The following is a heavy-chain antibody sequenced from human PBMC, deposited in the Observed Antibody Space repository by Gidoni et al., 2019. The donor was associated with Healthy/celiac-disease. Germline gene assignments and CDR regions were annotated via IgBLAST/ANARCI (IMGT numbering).Heavy chain of an antibody. CDR1: GGSLSSYY. D-gene: IGHD1-20*01. Sequence: QVQLQESGPGLVKPSETLSLTCTVSGGSLSSYYWSWIRQPPGKGLEWIGYIYYSGSTNYNPSFKSRVTISVDTSKNQFSLKLSSVTAADTAVYYCARLNNWNDLNAFDIWGQGTMVTVSS. CDR2: IYYSGST. V-gene: IGHV4-59*01. J-gene: IGHJ3*02. CDR3: ARLNNWNDLNAFDI.